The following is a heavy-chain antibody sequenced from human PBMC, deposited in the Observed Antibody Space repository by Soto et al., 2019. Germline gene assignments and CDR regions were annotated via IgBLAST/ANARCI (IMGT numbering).Heavy chain of an antibody. CDR2: INPSGGST. D-gene: IGHD3-22*01. CDR3: ARDQTSVTMIVVVMEGTAFDI. CDR1: GYAFTSYY. Sequence: VASVKVSCKASGYAFTSYYMHWVRQAPGQGLEWMGIINPSGGSTSYAQKFQGRVTMTRDTSTSTVYMELSSLRSEDTAVYYCARDQTSVTMIVVVMEGTAFDIWGQGTMVTVSS. J-gene: IGHJ3*02. V-gene: IGHV1-46*01.